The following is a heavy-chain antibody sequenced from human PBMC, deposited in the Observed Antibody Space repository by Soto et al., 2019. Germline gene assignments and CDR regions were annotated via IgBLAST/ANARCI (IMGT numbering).Heavy chain of an antibody. CDR1: GGTFSSYA. J-gene: IGHJ6*02. CDR2: IIPIFGTA. D-gene: IGHD2-2*01. V-gene: IGHV1-69*13. CDR3: AREEDIVVVPAARGDYYYGMDV. Sequence: ASVKVSCKASGGTFSSYAISWVRQAPGQGLEWMGGIIPIFGTANYAQKFQGRVTITADESTSTAYMELSSLRSEDTAVYYCAREEDIVVVPAARGDYYYGMDVWGQGTTVTVSS.